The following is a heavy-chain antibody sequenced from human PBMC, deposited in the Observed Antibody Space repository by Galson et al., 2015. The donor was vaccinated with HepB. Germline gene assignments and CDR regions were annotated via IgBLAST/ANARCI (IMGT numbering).Heavy chain of an antibody. Sequence: SVKVSCKASGYTFTSYYIHWVRQAPGQGLEWMGIINPSGGSTSYAQKLQGRVTMTRDTSTTTVYMELSSLRSEDTAVYYCARASGGSGWYGWFDPWGQGSLVTVSS. CDR1: GYTFTSYY. V-gene: IGHV1-46*04. J-gene: IGHJ5*02. D-gene: IGHD6-19*01. CDR3: ARASGGSGWYGWFDP. CDR2: INPSGGST.